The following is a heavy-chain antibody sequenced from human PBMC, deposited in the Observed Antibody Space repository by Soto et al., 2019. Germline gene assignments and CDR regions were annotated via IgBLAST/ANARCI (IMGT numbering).Heavy chain of an antibody. Sequence: QVQLVQSGAELKKPGASVKVSCKASGYTFSNYDMNWVRQATGQGPEWIGWVNPNNGDTGYAQKFQGRVTLTTDISTTTAYMELTSLRSEDTAISYCGKVSRKSSAIDFDYWGQGTLITVSS. J-gene: IGHJ4*02. V-gene: IGHV1-8*01. CDR3: GKVSRKSSAIDFDY. CDR1: GYTFSNYD. D-gene: IGHD3-16*01. CDR2: VNPNNGDT.